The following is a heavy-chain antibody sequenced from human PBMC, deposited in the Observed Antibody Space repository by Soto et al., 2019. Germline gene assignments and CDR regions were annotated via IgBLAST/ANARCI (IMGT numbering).Heavy chain of an antibody. Sequence: QVHLVQSGAEVKKPGSSVKVSCKASGGSFSNYIFAWVRQAPGQGLERMGGTIPMFATAQYAQKLQGRVTISADESTSTVYMDLTSLRSDDTAVYYCARGLFGQQWLVGFDTWGQGTLVTVSS. CDR3: ARGLFGQQWLVGFDT. CDR1: GGSFSNYI. CDR2: TIPMFATA. J-gene: IGHJ4*02. D-gene: IGHD6-19*01. V-gene: IGHV1-69*19.